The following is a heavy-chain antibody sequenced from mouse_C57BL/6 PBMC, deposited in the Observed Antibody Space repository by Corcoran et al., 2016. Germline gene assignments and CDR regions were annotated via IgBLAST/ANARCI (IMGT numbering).Heavy chain of an antibody. Sequence: QIKLVQSGPELKKPGETVKISCKASGYTFTTYGMSWVKQAPGKGLKWMGWINTYSGVPTYADDFKGRFAFSLETSASTAYLQINNLKNEDTATYFCARTDYYGSSEGFAYWGQGTLVTVSA. J-gene: IGHJ3*01. CDR1: GYTFTTYG. V-gene: IGHV9-3*01. CDR2: INTYSGVP. CDR3: ARTDYYGSSEGFAY. D-gene: IGHD1-1*01.